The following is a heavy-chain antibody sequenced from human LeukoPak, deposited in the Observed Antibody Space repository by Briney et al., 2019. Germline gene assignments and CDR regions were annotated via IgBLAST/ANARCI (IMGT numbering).Heavy chain of an antibody. D-gene: IGHD6-25*01. CDR1: GYTFTSYG. J-gene: IGHJ4*02. CDR3: ATEFRSGGAHDY. Sequence: ASVKVSCKASGYTFTSYGISWVRQAPGQGLEWMGWISAYNGNTNYAQKLQGRVTMTTDTSTSTAYMELRSLRSEDTAVYYCATEFRSGGAHDYWGQGTLVTVSS. V-gene: IGHV1-18*01. CDR2: ISAYNGNT.